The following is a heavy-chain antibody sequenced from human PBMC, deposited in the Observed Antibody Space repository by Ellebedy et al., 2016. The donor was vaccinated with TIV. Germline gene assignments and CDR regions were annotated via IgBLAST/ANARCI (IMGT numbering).Heavy chain of an antibody. CDR3: ARASTALAYYGMDV. V-gene: IGHV3-48*03. Sequence: GESLKISCIGSGFTFSDYEINWVRQGPGKGLEWVAYIARRGDVVSYADSVKGRFTISRDNAKNSLYLQMNSLRAGDTAVYYCARASTALAYYGMDVWGQGTTVTVSS. D-gene: IGHD5-18*01. CDR2: IARRGDVV. CDR1: GFTFSDYE. J-gene: IGHJ6*02.